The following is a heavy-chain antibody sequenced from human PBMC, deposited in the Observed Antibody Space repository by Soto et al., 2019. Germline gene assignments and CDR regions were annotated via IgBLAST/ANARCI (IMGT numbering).Heavy chain of an antibody. J-gene: IGHJ4*02. CDR3: ATTNPLIVVVPAAYDY. CDR2: ISGSGGST. Sequence: PGGSLRLSCAASGFTFSSYAMSWVRQAPGKGLERVSAISGSGGSTYYADSVKGRFTISRDNSKNTLYLQMNSLRAEDTAVYYCATTNPLIVVVPAAYDYWGQGTLVTVSS. CDR1: GFTFSSYA. V-gene: IGHV3-23*01. D-gene: IGHD2-2*01.